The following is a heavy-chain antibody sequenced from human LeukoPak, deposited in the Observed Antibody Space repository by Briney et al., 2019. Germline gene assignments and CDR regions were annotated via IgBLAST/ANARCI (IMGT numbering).Heavy chain of an antibody. J-gene: IGHJ4*02. CDR2: ISGSGGST. CDR3: AKKATTGYADYFDH. Sequence: GGSLRLSCTASGFTFSSYGMSWVRQAPGKGLEWVSTISGSGGSTYYADSVKGRFTSSRDNSKNSLYLEMNSLRAEDTAVYYCAKKATTGYADYFDHWGQGTLVTVSS. CDR1: GFTFSSYG. D-gene: IGHD3-9*01. V-gene: IGHV3-23*01.